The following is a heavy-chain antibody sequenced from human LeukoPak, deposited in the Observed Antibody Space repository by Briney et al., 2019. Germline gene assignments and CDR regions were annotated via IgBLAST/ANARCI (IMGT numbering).Heavy chain of an antibody. CDR2: ISYDGSNK. CDR3: AKGASIAAAGLDAFDI. Sequence: GGSLRLSCAASGFTFSSYGMHWVRQAPGKGLEWVAVISYDGSNKYYADSVKGRFTISRDNSKNTLYLQMNSLRAEDTAVYYCAKGASIAAAGLDAFDIWGQGTMVTVSS. D-gene: IGHD6-13*01. J-gene: IGHJ3*02. V-gene: IGHV3-30*18. CDR1: GFTFSSYG.